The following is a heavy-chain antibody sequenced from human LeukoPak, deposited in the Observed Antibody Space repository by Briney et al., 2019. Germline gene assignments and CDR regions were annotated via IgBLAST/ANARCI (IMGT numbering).Heavy chain of an antibody. CDR2: TYYRSKWHN. CDR1: GDSFSSNSAA. D-gene: IGHD6-13*01. V-gene: IGHV6-1*01. CDR3: VSKAAAGYLDC. J-gene: IGHJ4*02. Sequence: SQTLSLTCAISGDSFSSNSAAWYWLRQSPSRGLEWLGRTYYRSKWHNDYAVSVKGLITINPDTSKNQFSLLLNSVTPEDTAIYYCVSKAAAGYLDCWGQGTLVTVSS.